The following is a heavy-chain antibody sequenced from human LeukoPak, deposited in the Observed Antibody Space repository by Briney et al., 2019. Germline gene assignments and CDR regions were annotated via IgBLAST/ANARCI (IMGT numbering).Heavy chain of an antibody. CDR3: VRGGYCSSTICYWYNAFDM. J-gene: IGHJ3*02. CDR1: GFTFSSYE. D-gene: IGHD2-2*01. CDR2: IATGGSAI. V-gene: IGHV3-48*03. Sequence: GGSLRLSCAASGFTFSSYEMSWVRQAPGKGLEWVSYIATGGSAIYYADSVEGRFTISRDNAKNSLYLQMNSLRAEDIAVYYCVRGGYCSSTICYWYNAFDMWGQGTMVTVSS.